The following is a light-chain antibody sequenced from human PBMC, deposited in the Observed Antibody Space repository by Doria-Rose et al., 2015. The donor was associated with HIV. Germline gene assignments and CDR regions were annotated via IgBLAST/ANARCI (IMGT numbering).Light chain of an antibody. V-gene: IGKV1-5*03. CDR2: KAS. J-gene: IGKJ1*01. CDR1: QSISNW. Sequence: TQSPSTLSASVGDRVTITCRASQSISNWLAWYQQKPGQAPKLLIYKASTLQSGVPPRFRGSGSGTDFTLTINRLEPEDFALYYCHQYGTSWTFGQGTKVEI. CDR3: HQYGTSWT.